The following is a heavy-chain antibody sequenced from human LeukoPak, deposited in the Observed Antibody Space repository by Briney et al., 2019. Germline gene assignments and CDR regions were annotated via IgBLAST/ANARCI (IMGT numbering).Heavy chain of an antibody. V-gene: IGHV4-39*07. CDR3: ARVGYDYVWGSYRSSYFDY. Sequence: SETLSLTCTVSGGSISSSHYCWGWIRQPQGKGLEWIGSIFYSGSTYYNPSLKSRVTISVDTSRNQFSLKLSSVTAADTAVYYCARVGYDYVWGSYRSSYFDYWGQGTLVTVSS. CDR1: GGSISSSHYC. D-gene: IGHD3-16*02. J-gene: IGHJ4*02. CDR2: IFYSGST.